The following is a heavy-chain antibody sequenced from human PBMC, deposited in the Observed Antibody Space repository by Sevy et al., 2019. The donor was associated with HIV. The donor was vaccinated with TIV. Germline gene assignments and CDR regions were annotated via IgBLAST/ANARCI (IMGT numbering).Heavy chain of an antibody. CDR3: AKERGGSYIPHFYGMDV. J-gene: IGHJ6*02. V-gene: IGHV3-30*18. CDR2: IGYDGSDK. CDR1: GFTFRNYG. Sequence: GGSLRLSCIASGFTFRNYGIHWVRQAPGKGLDWVAVIGYDGSDKYYADSVKGRFTISRDNSKNTLFLQMNSLRVEDTAVYYCAKERGGSYIPHFYGMDVWGQGTAVTVSS. D-gene: IGHD1-26*01.